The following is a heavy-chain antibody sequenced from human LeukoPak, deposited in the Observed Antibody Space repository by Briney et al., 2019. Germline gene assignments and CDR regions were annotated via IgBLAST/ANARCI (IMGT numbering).Heavy chain of an antibody. Sequence: GGSLRLSCAASGFTFTDYYMSWIRQAPGKGLEWLSYISSSGSTIYYADSVKGRFTISRDNAKNSLYLQMNSLRAEDTAVYYCARVRKWELLRAFDIWGQGTMVTVSS. V-gene: IGHV3-11*04. CDR2: ISSSGSTI. D-gene: IGHD1-26*01. J-gene: IGHJ3*02. CDR3: ARVRKWELLRAFDI. CDR1: GFTFTDYY.